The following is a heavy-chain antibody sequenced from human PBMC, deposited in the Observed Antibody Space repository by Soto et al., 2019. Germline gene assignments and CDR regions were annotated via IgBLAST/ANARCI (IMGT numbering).Heavy chain of an antibody. Sequence: QVQLVQSGAEVKKPGASVKVSCKASGYTFTSYGISWVRQAPGQGLEWMGWISGYNGNTKYAQKLQGRVTMTTDTSTSTAYMERRNLRSDATAVYYCARDLRGQIVDYWGQGTLVTVSS. CDR1: GYTFTSYG. V-gene: IGHV1-18*01. CDR2: ISGYNGNT. J-gene: IGHJ4*02. CDR3: ARDLRGQIVDY. D-gene: IGHD3-22*01.